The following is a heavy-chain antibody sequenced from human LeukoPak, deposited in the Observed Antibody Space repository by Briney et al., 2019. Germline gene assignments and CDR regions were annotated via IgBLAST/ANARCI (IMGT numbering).Heavy chain of an antibody. CDR3: AKEGRYYYDSTGPHFDY. J-gene: IGHJ4*02. V-gene: IGHV3-30*02. CDR2: IRYDGSNK. Sequence: GGSLRLSCAASGFTFSSYGMHWVRQAPGKGLEWGAFIRYDGSNKYYADSVKGRLTISRDNSKNTLYLQMNSLRAEDTAVYYCAKEGRYYYDSTGPHFDYWGQGTLVTVSS. CDR1: GFTFSSYG. D-gene: IGHD3-22*01.